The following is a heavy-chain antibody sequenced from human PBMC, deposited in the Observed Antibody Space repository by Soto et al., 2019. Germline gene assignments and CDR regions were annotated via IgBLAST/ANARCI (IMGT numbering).Heavy chain of an antibody. CDR3: AKLRFGDLDYFFDF. V-gene: IGHV3-23*01. CDR2: ISGRGGST. CDR1: GFTFSSYA. J-gene: IGHJ4*02. Sequence: GGSLRLSCAASGFTFSSYAMSWVRQAPGKGLEWVSAISGRGGSTYYADSVKGQFTISRDNSKNTLYLQMNSLRAEDTAVYYCAKLRFGDLDYFFDFWGQGTLVTVSS. D-gene: IGHD3-3*01.